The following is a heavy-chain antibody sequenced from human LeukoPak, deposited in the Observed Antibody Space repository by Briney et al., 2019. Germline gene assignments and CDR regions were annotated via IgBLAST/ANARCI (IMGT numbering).Heavy chain of an antibody. CDR1: GFNVDDFA. CDR3: ARGLGGLD. V-gene: IGHV3-43D*04. CDR2: ISWDDDST. Sequence: GGSLRLSCAASGFNVDDFAMHWVRQTPGKGLEWVAAISWDDDSTYYVDSVKGRFTISRDNSKNSLYLRMNSLRSDDTALYYCARGLGGLDWGQGTLVTVSS. D-gene: IGHD3-10*01. J-gene: IGHJ4*02.